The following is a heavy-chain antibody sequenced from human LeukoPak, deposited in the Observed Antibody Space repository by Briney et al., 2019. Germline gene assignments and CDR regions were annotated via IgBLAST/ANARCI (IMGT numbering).Heavy chain of an antibody. Sequence: GESLKISCKGSGYSFGTYWIAWVRQLPGKGLEWMGIIYPSDSDRRYSPSFEGQVTISADKSTNTAYLQWSSLKASDTAMYYCARIYSGYEKLYYWGQGTLVTVSS. J-gene: IGHJ4*02. CDR2: IYPSDSDR. CDR1: GYSFGTYW. V-gene: IGHV5-51*01. D-gene: IGHD5-12*01. CDR3: ARIYSGYEKLYY.